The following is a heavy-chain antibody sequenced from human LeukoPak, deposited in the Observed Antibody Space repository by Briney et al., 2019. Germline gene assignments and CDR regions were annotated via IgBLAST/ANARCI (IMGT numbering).Heavy chain of an antibody. V-gene: IGHV1-46*01. J-gene: IGHJ4*02. CDR3: ASAMGEWYYYGSGSYLGY. Sequence: ASVKVSCKASGYTLTSYYMHWVRQAPGQGLEWMGIINPSGGSTSYAQKFQGRVTMTRDMSTSTVYMELSSLRSEDTAVYYCASAMGEWYYYGSGSYLGYWGQGTLVTVSS. CDR1: GYTLTSYY. D-gene: IGHD3-10*01. CDR2: INPSGGST.